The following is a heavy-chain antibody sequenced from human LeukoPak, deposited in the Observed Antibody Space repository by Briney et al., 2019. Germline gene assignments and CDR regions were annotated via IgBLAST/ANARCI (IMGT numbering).Heavy chain of an antibody. Sequence: PGGSLRLSCAASGLTFSSYSMNWVRQAPGKGLEWVSSISSSSSYIYYADSVKGRFTISRDNAKNSLYLQMNSLRAEDTAVYYCARDRGYTAMVTDYWGQGTLVTVSS. CDR1: GLTFSSYS. CDR3: ARDRGYTAMVTDY. V-gene: IGHV3-21*01. CDR2: ISSSSSYI. J-gene: IGHJ4*02. D-gene: IGHD5-18*01.